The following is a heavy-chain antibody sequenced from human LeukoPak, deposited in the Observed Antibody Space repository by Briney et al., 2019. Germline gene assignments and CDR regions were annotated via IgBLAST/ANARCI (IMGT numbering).Heavy chain of an antibody. J-gene: IGHJ6*03. D-gene: IGHD6-6*01. CDR2: ISGSGGST. V-gene: IGHV3-23*01. Sequence: GGSLRLSCAASGFTFSSYAMSWVRQAPGKGLEWVSAISGSGGSTYYADSVKGRFTISRDNSKNTLYLQMNSLRAEDTAVYYCARDGTAAPYYYYYMDVWGKGTTVTVSS. CDR3: ARDGTAAPYYYYYMDV. CDR1: GFTFSSYA.